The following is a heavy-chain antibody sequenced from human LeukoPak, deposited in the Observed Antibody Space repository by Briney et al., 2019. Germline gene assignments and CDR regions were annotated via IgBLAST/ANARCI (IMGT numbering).Heavy chain of an antibody. V-gene: IGHV4-39*01. CDR2: IYYSGST. Sequence: SETLSLTCTVSGGSISSSSYYWGRIRQPPGKGLEWIGSIYYSGSTYYNPSLKSRVTISVDTSKNQFSLKLSSVTAADTAVYYCARRFFADGGSYSGVDYWGQGTLVTVSS. D-gene: IGHD1-26*01. J-gene: IGHJ4*02. CDR3: ARRFFADGGSYSGVDY. CDR1: GGSISSSSYY.